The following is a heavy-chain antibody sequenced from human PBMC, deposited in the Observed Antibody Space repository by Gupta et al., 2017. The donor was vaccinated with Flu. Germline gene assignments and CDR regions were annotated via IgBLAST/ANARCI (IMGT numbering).Heavy chain of an antibody. J-gene: IGHJ4*02. CDR3: AREGGVDYGDYGGRWLSYSSVDY. D-gene: IGHD4-17*01. CDR2: INSDGSST. CDR1: GFTFSSSW. V-gene: IGHV3-74*01. Sequence: EVQLVESGGGLVQPGGSLRLSCAASGFTFSSSWTHWVRQAPGTGRVWVSRINSDGSSTSYADSVKGRFTISRDNAKNTLYLQMNSLRAEDTAVYYCAREGGVDYGDYGGRWLSYSSVDYWGQGTLVTVSS.